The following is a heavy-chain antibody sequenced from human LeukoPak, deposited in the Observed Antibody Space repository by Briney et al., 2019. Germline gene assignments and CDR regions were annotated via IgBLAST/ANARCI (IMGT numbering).Heavy chain of an antibody. D-gene: IGHD3-16*02. CDR2: IYPGDSDT. CDR1: GYSLNTYC. CDR3: ARSSMLLGELSAFDY. Sequence: GESLKISCKLSGYSLNTYCIAWVRQMPGKGLECMGIIYPGDSDTRYRPSFQDQVTISADKSISTAYLQMSSLKASDTAIYYCARSSMLLGELSAFDYWGQGTLVTVSS. V-gene: IGHV5-51*01. J-gene: IGHJ4*02.